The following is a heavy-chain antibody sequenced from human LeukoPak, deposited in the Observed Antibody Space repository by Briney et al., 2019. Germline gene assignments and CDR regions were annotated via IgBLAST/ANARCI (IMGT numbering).Heavy chain of an antibody. D-gene: IGHD3-9*01. CDR1: GSTFSSYA. CDR3: AKDGQALILTGYIGPDY. CDR2: ISGSGGST. J-gene: IGHJ4*02. Sequence: QSGGSLRLSCAASGSTFSSYAMSWVRQAPGKGLEWVSAISGSGGSTYYADSVKGRFTISRDNSKNTLYLQMNSLRAEDTAVYYCAKDGQALILTGYIGPDYWGQGTLVTVSS. V-gene: IGHV3-23*01.